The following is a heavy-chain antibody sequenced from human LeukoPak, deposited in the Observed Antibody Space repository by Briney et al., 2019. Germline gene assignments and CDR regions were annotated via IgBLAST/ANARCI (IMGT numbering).Heavy chain of an antibody. D-gene: IGHD3-10*01. V-gene: IGHV3-21*01. J-gene: IGHJ6*03. CDR1: GFTFSSYS. CDR2: ISSSSSYI. CDR3: AREQRITMVRGVHGVYYYYYMDV. Sequence: PGGSLRLSCAASGFTFSSYSMNWVRQAPGKGLEWVSSISSSSSYIYYADSVKGRFTISRDNAKNSLYLQMNSLRAEDTAVYYCAREQRITMVRGVHGVYYYYYMDVWGKGTTVTVSS.